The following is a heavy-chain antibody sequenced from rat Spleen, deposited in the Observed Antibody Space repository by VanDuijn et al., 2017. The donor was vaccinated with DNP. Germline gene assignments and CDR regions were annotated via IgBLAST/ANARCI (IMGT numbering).Heavy chain of an antibody. J-gene: IGHJ2*01. CDR3: TWMHATGEL. Sequence: EVQVLESGGGLVQPGNSLTLSCATSGFTFSTAWMFWYRQFPEKRLEWVARIKAKSNDYATDYTESVKGRFTISRDDSKSSSYLQMNNIKEEDTASYYCTWMHATGELWGQGVMVTVSS. D-gene: IGHD1-6*01. CDR2: IKAKSNDYAT. CDR1: GFTFSTAW. V-gene: IGHV6-6*01.